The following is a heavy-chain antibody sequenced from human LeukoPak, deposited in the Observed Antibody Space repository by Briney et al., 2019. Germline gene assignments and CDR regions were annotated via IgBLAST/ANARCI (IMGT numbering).Heavy chain of an antibody. Sequence: PGGSLRLSCAASGFTFSSYGMHWVRQAPGKGPEWVAVISYDGSNKYYADSVKGRFTISRDNSKNTLYLQMNSLRAEDTAVYYCAKSLRGIFDYWGQGTLVTVSS. CDR1: GFTFSSYG. J-gene: IGHJ4*02. CDR2: ISYDGSNK. D-gene: IGHD3-16*01. V-gene: IGHV3-30*18. CDR3: AKSLRGIFDY.